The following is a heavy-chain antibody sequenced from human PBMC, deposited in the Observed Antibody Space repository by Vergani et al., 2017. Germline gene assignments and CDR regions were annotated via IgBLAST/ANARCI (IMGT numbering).Heavy chain of an antibody. D-gene: IGHD5-18*01. Sequence: QVQILQSGGGVVQPGGSLRLSCTLSGFTLNTYGIHWVRQAPGKGLEWVSFIRYDGSSEYYGDSVKGRFTISRDKSQNTLYLQMNSLRAEDTAVYYCAKDPRGYSYGRGVGYWGQGTLVTVSS. J-gene: IGHJ4*02. CDR2: IRYDGSSE. V-gene: IGHV3-30*02. CDR3: AKDPRGYSYGRGVGY. CDR1: GFTLNTYG.